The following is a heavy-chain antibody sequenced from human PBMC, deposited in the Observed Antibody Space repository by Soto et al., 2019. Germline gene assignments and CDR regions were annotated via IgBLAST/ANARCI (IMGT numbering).Heavy chain of an antibody. CDR2: IYYSGST. Sequence: SETLSLTCTVSGGSISSGGYYWSWIRQHPGKGLEWIGYIYYSGSTYYNPSLKSRVTISVDTSKNQFSLKLSSVTAADTAVYYCARGGILWFGELSYGMDVWGQGTTVTVSS. CDR3: ARGGILWFGELSYGMDV. V-gene: IGHV4-31*03. J-gene: IGHJ6*02. CDR1: GGSISSGGYY. D-gene: IGHD3-10*01.